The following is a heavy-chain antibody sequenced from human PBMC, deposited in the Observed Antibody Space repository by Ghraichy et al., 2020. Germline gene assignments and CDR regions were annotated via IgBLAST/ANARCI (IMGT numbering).Heavy chain of an antibody. CDR2: IYNIGTT. CDR3: AVSFTTSSNPENPFDI. J-gene: IGHJ3*02. Sequence: SETLSLTCAVSGASVSSGHHYWSWLRQPPGKGLEWIGYIYNIGTTNNNPSLKNRVIVSVDTSKNQFSLRLNSVTAADTAVYYCAVSFTTSSNPENPFDIWGQGTMVTVSS. V-gene: IGHV4-61*01. CDR1: GASVSSGHHY. D-gene: IGHD6-6*01.